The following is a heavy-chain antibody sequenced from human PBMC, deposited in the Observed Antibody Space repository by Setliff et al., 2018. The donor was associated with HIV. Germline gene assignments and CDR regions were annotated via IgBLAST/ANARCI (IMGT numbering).Heavy chain of an antibody. CDR1: RFTFSSYA. CDR2: ISGSDGST. V-gene: IGHV3-23*01. D-gene: IGHD6-13*01. J-gene: IGHJ4*02. Sequence: GGSLRLSCAASRFTFSSYAMSWVRQAPGKGLEWVSGISGSDGSTYYADSVKGRFTISRDNSKNTLFLQMNSLSAEDTAAYYCARDGXSSSWYFDYWGQGTLVTVSS. CDR3: ARDGXSSSWYFDY.